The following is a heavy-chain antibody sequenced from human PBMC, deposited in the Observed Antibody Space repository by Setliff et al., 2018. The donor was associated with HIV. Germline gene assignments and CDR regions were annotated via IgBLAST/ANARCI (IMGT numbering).Heavy chain of an antibody. Sequence: GSLRLSCVASGFTFSTFDMHWVRQAPGKGLEWVSLLWRDEVGEYYADSVKGRFSISRDRSRNTVSLQMSSLRVEDTAMYYCGNKGGQVWGPGTQVTVSS. V-gene: IGHV3-33*08. CDR3: GNKGGQV. J-gene: IGHJ1*01. D-gene: IGHD3-16*01. CDR1: GFTFSTFD. CDR2: LWRDEVGE.